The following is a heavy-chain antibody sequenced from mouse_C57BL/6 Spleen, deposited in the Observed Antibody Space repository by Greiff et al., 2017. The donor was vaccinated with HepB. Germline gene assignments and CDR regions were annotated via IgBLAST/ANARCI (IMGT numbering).Heavy chain of an antibody. CDR1: GFTFSDYG. J-gene: IGHJ4*01. V-gene: IGHV5-17*01. CDR3: ARQPRNAMDY. Sequence: EVMLVESGGGLVKPGGSLKLSCAASGFTFSDYGMHWVRQAPEKGLEWVAYISSGSSTIYYADTVKGRFTISRDNAKNTLFLQMTSLRSEATAMYYCARQPRNAMDYWGQGTSVTVSS. CDR2: ISSGSSTI.